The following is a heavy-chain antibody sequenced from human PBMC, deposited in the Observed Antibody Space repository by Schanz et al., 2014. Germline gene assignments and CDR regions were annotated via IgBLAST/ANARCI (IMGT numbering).Heavy chain of an antibody. Sequence: GPGVKEPGASVKVSCEASRYTFNTYGLNWVRQAPGQGLEWMGWIRPDNGHTTYSQKVRDRVIFTTDTSANTAYMDLRSLRSDDTAVYYCARDQSPYTNSSDVRYFDYWGQGSLVTVSS. V-gene: IGHV1-18*01. J-gene: IGHJ4*02. CDR3: ARDQSPYTNSSDVRYFDY. CDR1: RYTFNTYG. CDR2: IRPDNGHT. D-gene: IGHD6-6*01.